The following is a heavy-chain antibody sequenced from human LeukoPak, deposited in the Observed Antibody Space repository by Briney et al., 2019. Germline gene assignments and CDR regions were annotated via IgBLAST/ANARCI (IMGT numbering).Heavy chain of an antibody. V-gene: IGHV4-34*01. CDR3: ARGRDLLWFGEPTLDY. CDR1: GGSFSGYY. Sequence: KPSETLSLTCAVYGGSFSGYYWSWIRQPPGKGLEWLGEINHSGSTNYNPSLKSRVTISVDTSKNQFSLKLSSVTAADTAVYYCARGRDLLWFGEPTLDYWGQGTLVTVSS. CDR2: INHSGST. J-gene: IGHJ4*02. D-gene: IGHD3-10*01.